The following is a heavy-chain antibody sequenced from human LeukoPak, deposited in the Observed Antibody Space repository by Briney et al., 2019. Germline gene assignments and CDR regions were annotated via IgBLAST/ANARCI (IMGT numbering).Heavy chain of an antibody. V-gene: IGHV4-59*01. CDR3: ARERREGYCSSTSCYRGNAFDI. J-gene: IGHJ3*02. CDR2: IYYSGST. CDR1: GGSISSYY. Sequence: SETLSLTCTVSGGSISSYYWSWIRQPPGKGLEWIGYIYYSGSTNYNPSLKSRVTISVDTSKNQFPLKLSSVTAADTAVYYCARERREGYCSSTSCYRGNAFDIWGQGTMVTVSS. D-gene: IGHD2-2*02.